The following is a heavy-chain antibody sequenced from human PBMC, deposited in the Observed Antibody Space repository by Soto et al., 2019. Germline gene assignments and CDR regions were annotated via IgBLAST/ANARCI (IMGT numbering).Heavy chain of an antibody. CDR1: GYTFTNYA. J-gene: IGHJ4*02. CDR3: ARGSTSNWPFDS. D-gene: IGHD2-2*01. Sequence: QVQLVQSGAEVKKPGASVKVSCRASGYTFTNYAMHWVRQAPGQRLEWMGWINAGNGDTEYSQNFQGRVIITRDTSASTAYMDLTSLRSEDTALFYCARGSTSNWPFDSWGQGTLVTVSS. V-gene: IGHV1-3*01. CDR2: INAGNGDT.